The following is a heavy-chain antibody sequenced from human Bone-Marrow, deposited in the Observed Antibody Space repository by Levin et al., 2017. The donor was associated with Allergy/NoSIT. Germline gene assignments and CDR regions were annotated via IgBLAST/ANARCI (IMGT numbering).Heavy chain of an antibody. Sequence: GGSLRLSCAASGFTFSDYYMSWIRQAPGKGLEWVSYISSSSSYTNYADSVKGRFTISRDNAKKSLYLQMNSLRAEDTAVYYCARPPRPGGSSWGWYYYYYMDVWGKGTTVTVSS. V-gene: IGHV3-11*03. D-gene: IGHD6-13*01. CDR1: GFTFSDYY. J-gene: IGHJ6*03. CDR2: ISSSSSYT. CDR3: ARPPRPGGSSWGWYYYYYMDV.